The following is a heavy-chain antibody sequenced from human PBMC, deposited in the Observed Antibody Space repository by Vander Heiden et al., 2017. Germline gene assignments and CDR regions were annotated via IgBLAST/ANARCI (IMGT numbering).Heavy chain of an antibody. V-gene: IGHV1-69*01. CDR1: GGTFSSYA. CDR3: ARTRQPDYYYGMDV. Sequence: QAQLVQSGAEVKKPGSSVKVSCQASGGTFSSYAISWVRQAPGQGLEWMGGIIPIFGTANYAQKFQGRVTITADESTSTAYMELSSLRSEDTAVYYCARTRQPDYYYGMDVWGQGTTVTVSS. J-gene: IGHJ6*02. CDR2: IIPIFGTA. D-gene: IGHD2-2*01.